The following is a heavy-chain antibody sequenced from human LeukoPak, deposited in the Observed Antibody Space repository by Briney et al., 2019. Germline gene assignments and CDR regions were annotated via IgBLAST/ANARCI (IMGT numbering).Heavy chain of an antibody. CDR2: INHSGST. Sequence: PSETLSLTRAVYGGSFSGYYWSWIRQPPGKGLEWIGEINHSGSTNYNPSLKSRVTISVDTSKNQFSLKLSSVTAADTAVYYCASLPGAEADFDYWCQGTLVTVSS. D-gene: IGHD3-10*01. V-gene: IGHV4-34*01. CDR1: GGSFSGYY. J-gene: IGHJ4*02. CDR3: ASLPGAEADFDY.